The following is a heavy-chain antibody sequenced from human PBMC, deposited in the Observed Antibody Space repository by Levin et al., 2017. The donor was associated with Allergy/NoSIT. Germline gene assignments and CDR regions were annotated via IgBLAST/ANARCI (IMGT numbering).Heavy chain of an antibody. J-gene: IGHJ4*02. CDR1: GFTFSSYA. V-gene: IGHV3-23*01. CDR3: ARERTGLLTGYYFDY. D-gene: IGHD1-1*01. CDR2: ISGSGGST. Sequence: GGSLRLSCAASGFTFSSYAMSWVRQAPGKGLEWVSAISGSGGSTYYADSVKGRLTISRDNSKNTLYLQMNSLRAEDTAVYYCARERTGLLTGYYFDYWGQGTLVTVSS.